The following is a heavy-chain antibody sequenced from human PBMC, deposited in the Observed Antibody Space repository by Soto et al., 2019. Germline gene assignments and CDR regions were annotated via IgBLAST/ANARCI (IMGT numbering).Heavy chain of an antibody. CDR3: ARGRTVVGATTVYYFDY. Sequence: QVQLVQSGAEVKKPGSSVKVSCTASGGTFSSYAISWVRQAPGQGLEWMGGIIPIFGTANYAQKFQGRVTSTADESTRTAHMELSSLRSEDTAVYYWARGRTVVGATTVYYFDYWGQGNLVTVSS. J-gene: IGHJ4*02. D-gene: IGHD1-26*01. V-gene: IGHV1-69*01. CDR2: IIPIFGTA. CDR1: GGTFSSYA.